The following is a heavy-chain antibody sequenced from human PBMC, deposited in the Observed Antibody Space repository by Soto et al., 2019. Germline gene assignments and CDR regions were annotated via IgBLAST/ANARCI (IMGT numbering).Heavy chain of an antibody. CDR3: ARDKCSGTSCYNYYGMDV. J-gene: IGHJ6*02. Sequence: GGSLRLSCAASGFTVSSNYMSWVRQAPGKGLEWVSVIYSGGTTYYADSVKGRFTISRDNSKNTLYLQMNSLRAEDTAVYYCARDKCSGTSCYNYYGMDVWGQGTTVTVSS. CDR2: IYSGGTT. CDR1: GFTVSSNY. D-gene: IGHD2-15*01. V-gene: IGHV3-53*01.